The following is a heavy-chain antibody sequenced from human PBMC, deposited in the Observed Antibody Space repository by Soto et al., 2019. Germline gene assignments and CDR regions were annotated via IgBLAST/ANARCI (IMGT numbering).Heavy chain of an antibody. D-gene: IGHD6-19*01. CDR1: GYTFTGYA. Sequence: QVQLVQSGAEEKKPGASVKVSCKASGYTFTGYAKHWVRQAPGQRLEWMGWINAGNGNTKYSQKFQGRVTITRDTSASTAYMELSSLRSEDTAVYYCASAVAVAADFDYWGQGTLVTVSS. CDR3: ASAVAVAADFDY. CDR2: INAGNGNT. J-gene: IGHJ4*02. V-gene: IGHV1-3*05.